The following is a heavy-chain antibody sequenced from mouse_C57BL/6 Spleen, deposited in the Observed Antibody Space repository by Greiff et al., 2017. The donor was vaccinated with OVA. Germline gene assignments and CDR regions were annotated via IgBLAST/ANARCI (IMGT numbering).Heavy chain of an antibody. V-gene: IGHV1-26*01. CDR3: ARYRDYDGFDY. Sequence: VQLQQSGPELVKPGASVKISCKASGYTFTDYYMNWVKQSHGKSLEWIGDINPNNGGTSYNQKFKGKATLTVDKSSSTAYMELRSLTSEDSAVYYCARYRDYDGFDYGGQGTTLTVSS. D-gene: IGHD2-4*01. J-gene: IGHJ2*01. CDR2: INPNNGGT. CDR1: GYTFTDYY.